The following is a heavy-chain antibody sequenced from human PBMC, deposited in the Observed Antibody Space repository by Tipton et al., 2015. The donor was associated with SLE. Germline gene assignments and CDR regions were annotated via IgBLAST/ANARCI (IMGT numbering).Heavy chain of an antibody. V-gene: IGHV4-4*08. J-gene: IGHJ4*02. CDR2: IYTSGTT. D-gene: IGHD6-19*01. CDR1: GASISNYY. Sequence: TLSLTCSISGASISNYYWSWIRQPPGKTLEWIGYIYTSGTTNYNPSLESRVTMSLDRSNNQFSLRLTSLTAADTATYYCARGLSSGLYYFDSWGQGTLVTVSS. CDR3: ARGLSSGLYYFDS.